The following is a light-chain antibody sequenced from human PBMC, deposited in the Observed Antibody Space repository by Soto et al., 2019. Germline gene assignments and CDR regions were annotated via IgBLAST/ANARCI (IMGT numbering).Light chain of an antibody. CDR1: SSDVGSYNL. Sequence: QSALTQPASVSGSPGQSITISCTGTSSDVGSYNLVSWYQHHPGKAPKLMIYEGSKRPSGVSNRFSGSKSGNTASLTISGLQAEDEADYYCCSYVGSSPHAVFGGGTKLTVL. V-gene: IGLV2-23*01. CDR3: CSYVGSSPHAV. J-gene: IGLJ3*02. CDR2: EGS.